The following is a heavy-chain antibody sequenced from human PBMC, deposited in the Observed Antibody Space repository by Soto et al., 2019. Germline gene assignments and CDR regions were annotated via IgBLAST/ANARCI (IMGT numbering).Heavy chain of an antibody. Sequence: ASVKVSCKASGYTFTGYCMHWVRQAPGQGLEWMGWINPNSGGTNYAQKFQGWVTMTRATSISTAYMELSRLRSDDTAVYYCARSDSSVWTNCGQGTLVTVSS. J-gene: IGHJ4*02. CDR3: ARSDSSVWTN. D-gene: IGHD6-19*01. V-gene: IGHV1-2*04. CDR1: GYTFTGYC. CDR2: INPNSGGT.